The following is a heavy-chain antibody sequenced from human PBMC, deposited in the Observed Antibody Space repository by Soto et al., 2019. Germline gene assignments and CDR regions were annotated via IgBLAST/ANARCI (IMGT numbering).Heavy chain of an antibody. CDR2: INSDGSST. CDR1: GFTFSSYW. CDR3: ARVKVASSWFDP. Sequence: EVQLVESGGGLVQPGGSLRLSCAASGFTFSSYWMHWVRQAPGKGLVWVSRINSDGSSTSYADSVKGRFTISRDNAKNTLYLQMNSLRAEDTAVDYCARVKVASSWFDPWGQGTLVTVSS. J-gene: IGHJ5*02. V-gene: IGHV3-74*01.